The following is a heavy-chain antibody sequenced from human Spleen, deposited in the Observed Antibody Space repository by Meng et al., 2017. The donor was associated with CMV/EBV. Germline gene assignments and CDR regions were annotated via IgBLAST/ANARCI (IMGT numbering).Heavy chain of an antibody. J-gene: IGHJ4*02. CDR2: IYSGGST. V-gene: IGHV3-66*02. Sequence: GESLKISCTASGFTFANYEMNWVRQAPGKGLAWVSLIYSGGSTHYADSVKGRFTISRDNSRNTLYLQMNSLRVEDTGVYYCARDSRFWGQGTLVTVSS. CDR3: ARDSRF. D-gene: IGHD3-3*01. CDR1: GFTFANYE.